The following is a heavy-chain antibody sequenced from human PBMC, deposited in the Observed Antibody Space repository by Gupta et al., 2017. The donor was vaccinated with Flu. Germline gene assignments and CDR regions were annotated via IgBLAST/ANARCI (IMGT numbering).Heavy chain of an antibody. Sequence: QLQLQESGPGLVKPSETLSLTCTVSGGSISSSSYYWGWIRQPPGKGLEWIGSIYYSGSTYYNPSLKSRVTISVDTSKNQFSLKLSSVTAADTAVYYCARQPNCGGDCYLIWGQGTMVTVSS. V-gene: IGHV4-39*01. CDR3: ARQPNCGGDCYLI. J-gene: IGHJ3*02. D-gene: IGHD2-21*02. CDR1: GGSISSSSYY. CDR2: IYYSGST.